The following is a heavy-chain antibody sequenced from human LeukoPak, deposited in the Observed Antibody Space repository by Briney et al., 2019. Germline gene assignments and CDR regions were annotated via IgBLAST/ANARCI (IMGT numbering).Heavy chain of an antibody. CDR1: GFTFSSYS. CDR3: ARTINFDFWSGYYGAFDI. CDR2: ISGRSTTI. V-gene: IGHV3-48*01. D-gene: IGHD3-3*01. Sequence: GGSLRLSCEASGFTFSSYSMNWVRQALGKGLEWVSFISGRSTTIYYADSVKGRFTIYRDNARNSLSLQMNSLRTEDTAVYYCARTINFDFWSGYYGAFDIWGQGTMVTVSS. J-gene: IGHJ3*02.